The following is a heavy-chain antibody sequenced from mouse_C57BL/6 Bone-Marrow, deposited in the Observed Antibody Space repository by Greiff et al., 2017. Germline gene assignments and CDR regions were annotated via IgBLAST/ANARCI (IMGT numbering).Heavy chain of an antibody. D-gene: IGHD4-1*01. CDR3: ARSGPLGRSFDY. CDR2: IYPTSGRT. V-gene: IGHV1-55*01. J-gene: IGHJ2*01. CDR1: GYTFTSYW. Sequence: QVQLQQSGAELVKPGASVKMSCKASGYTFTSYWITWVKQRPGQGLEWIGDIYPTSGRTNYNEKFKSKAILTVDTSSNTAYMQLSSLTSEDSAVFYRARSGPLGRSFDYWGQGTTLTVSS.